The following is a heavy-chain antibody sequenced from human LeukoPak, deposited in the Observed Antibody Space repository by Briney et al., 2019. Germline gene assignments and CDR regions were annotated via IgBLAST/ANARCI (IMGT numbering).Heavy chain of an antibody. CDR2: ISGSGGRT. V-gene: IGHV3-23*01. CDR3: AKVLLPLQLWLNNYYMDV. J-gene: IGHJ6*03. CDR1: GFTFSDTR. Sequence: GGSLRLSCAASGFTFSDTRMHWVRQAPGKGLEWVSAISGSGGRTYYVDSVKGRFTISRDNSKNTLYLQMNSLRAEDTAVYYCAKVLLPLQLWLNNYYMDVWGKGTTVTVSS. D-gene: IGHD5-18*01.